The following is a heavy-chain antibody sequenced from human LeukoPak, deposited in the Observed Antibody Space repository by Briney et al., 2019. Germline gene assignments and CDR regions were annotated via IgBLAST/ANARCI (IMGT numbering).Heavy chain of an antibody. CDR2: VSDGGRT. CDR1: GASITSYY. CDR3: ARASTTFDD. V-gene: IGHV4-4*08. Sequence: SETLSLTCSVSGASITSYYWSWIRQPPGKGLEWIGHVSDGGRTNYSPSLRSRVSISVDTSKNQFSLKLNSVTEADTAVYFCARASTTFDDWGQGTLVTVSS. D-gene: IGHD1-14*01. J-gene: IGHJ4*02.